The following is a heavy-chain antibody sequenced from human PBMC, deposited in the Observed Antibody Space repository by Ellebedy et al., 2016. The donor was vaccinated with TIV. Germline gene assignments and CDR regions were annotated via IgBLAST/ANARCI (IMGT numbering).Heavy chain of an antibody. J-gene: IGHJ4*02. D-gene: IGHD3-10*01. CDR3: ARHFNSGTYPLDY. V-gene: IGHV4-59*08. Sequence: SETLSLTXTVSGGSISNYYWSWFRQPPGKRLEWIAYIYYNGNTNYNPSLKSRVTISVATSGNQFSLRLTSVTAADTAVYYCARHFNSGTYPLDYWGPGTLVTVSS. CDR1: GGSISNYY. CDR2: IYYNGNT.